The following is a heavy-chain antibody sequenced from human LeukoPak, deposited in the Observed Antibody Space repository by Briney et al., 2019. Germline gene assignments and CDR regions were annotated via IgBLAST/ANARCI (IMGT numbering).Heavy chain of an antibody. CDR2: ISSFGGTI. CDR3: AREVVAARRASYYYYYMDV. J-gene: IGHJ6*03. D-gene: IGHD2-15*01. CDR1: GFTFSSYS. Sequence: PGGSLRLSCVASGFTFSSYSMNWVRQAPGKGLEWISYISSFGGTIYYADSVKGRFTISRDNAKNSLCLQMNSLRAEDTAVYYCAREVVAARRASYYYYYMDVWGKGTTVTVSS. V-gene: IGHV3-48*01.